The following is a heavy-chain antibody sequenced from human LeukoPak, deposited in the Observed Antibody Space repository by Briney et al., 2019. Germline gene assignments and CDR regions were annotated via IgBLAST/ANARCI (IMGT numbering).Heavy chain of an antibody. Sequence: PGGSLRLSCVASGPTFNNYNMNWVRQAPGKGLEWVSLISSDGSYIYYADSVRGRFTISRDNAKNSLYLQMNSLRAEDTAVYFCASPHYCSGSSCCFGYWGQGTLVTVSS. CDR1: GPTFNNYN. J-gene: IGHJ4*03. CDR2: ISSDGSYI. V-gene: IGHV3-21*01. CDR3: ASPHYCSGSSCCFGY. D-gene: IGHD2-15*01.